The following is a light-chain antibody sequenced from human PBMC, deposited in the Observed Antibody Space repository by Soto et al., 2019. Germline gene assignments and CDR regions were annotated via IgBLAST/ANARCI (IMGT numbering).Light chain of an antibody. J-gene: IGLJ2*01. CDR3: QSYDSSLSGAV. CDR2: GNS. Sequence: QSVLTQPPSVSGAPGQRVTISCTGSSSNIGAGYDVHWYRQLPGTAPKLLIYGNSNRPSGVPDRFSGSKSGTSASLAITGLQAKDEADYYCQSYDSSLSGAVFGGRTKLTVL. V-gene: IGLV1-40*01. CDR1: SSNIGAGYD.